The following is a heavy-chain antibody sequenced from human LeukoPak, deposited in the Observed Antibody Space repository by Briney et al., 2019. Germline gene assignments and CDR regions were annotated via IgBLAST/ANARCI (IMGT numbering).Heavy chain of an antibody. D-gene: IGHD5-24*01. V-gene: IGHV1-46*01. J-gene: IGHJ5*02. CDR2: ISPSGGST. CDR1: GYTFTSNY. Sequence: ASVKVSCKAFGYTFTSNYMHWVRQAPGQGPEWMGVISPSGGSTTYAQKFQGRVTLTRDMSTSTDYLELSSPRSGDTAVYYCARDNSVRDEAWWFTPWGQGTLVTVSS. CDR3: ARDNSVRDEAWWFTP.